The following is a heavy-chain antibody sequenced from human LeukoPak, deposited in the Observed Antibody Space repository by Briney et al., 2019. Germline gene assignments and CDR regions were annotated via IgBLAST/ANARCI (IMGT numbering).Heavy chain of an antibody. D-gene: IGHD2-15*01. Sequence: PGGSLRLSCAASGFTFSIYAMSWVRQAPGKGLEWVSAISGSGGSTYYADSVKGRFTISRDNSKNTLYLQMNSLRAEDTAVFYCAKDRYCSGGSCLLTCGAFDIWGQGAMVTVSS. CDR2: ISGSGGST. V-gene: IGHV3-23*01. J-gene: IGHJ3*02. CDR1: GFTFSIYA. CDR3: AKDRYCSGGSCLLTCGAFDI.